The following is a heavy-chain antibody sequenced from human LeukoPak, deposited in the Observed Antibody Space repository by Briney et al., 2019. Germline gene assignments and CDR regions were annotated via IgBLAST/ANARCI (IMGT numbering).Heavy chain of an antibody. Sequence: SETLSLTCTVSGGSISSYYWSWIRQPPGKGLEWIGYIYYSGSTNYNPSLKSRVTISVDTSKNQFSLKLSSVTAADTAVYYCARNGGNLYYYYYYMDVWGKRTTVTVSS. J-gene: IGHJ6*03. CDR3: ARNGGNLYYYYYYMDV. CDR2: IYYSGST. V-gene: IGHV4-59*01. D-gene: IGHD4-23*01. CDR1: GGSISSYY.